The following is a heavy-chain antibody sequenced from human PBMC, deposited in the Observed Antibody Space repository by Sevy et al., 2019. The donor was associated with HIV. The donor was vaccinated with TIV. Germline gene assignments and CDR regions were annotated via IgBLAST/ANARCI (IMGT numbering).Heavy chain of an antibody. CDR2: IYYSGST. CDR1: GGSISSYY. V-gene: IGHV4-59*01. Sequence: SETLSLTCTVSGGSISSYYWGWIRQPPGKGLEWIGYIYYSGSTNYNPSLKSRVTISVDTSKNQFSLKLSSVTAADTAVYYCSRGGYSYGRGFDYWGQGTLVTVSS. D-gene: IGHD5-18*01. CDR3: SRGGYSYGRGFDY. J-gene: IGHJ4*02.